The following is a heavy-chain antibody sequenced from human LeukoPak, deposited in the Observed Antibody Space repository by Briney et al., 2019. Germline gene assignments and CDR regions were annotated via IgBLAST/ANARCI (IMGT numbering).Heavy chain of an antibody. J-gene: IGHJ6*02. Sequence: GGSLRLSCAASGFTFSSYGMHWVRQAPGKGLEWVAVIWYDGSNKYYADSVKGRFTISRDNSKNTLYLQMNSLRAEDTAVYYCARDSGSYRYYFYGMDIWGQGTTVTVSS. CDR3: ARDSGSYRYYFYGMDI. CDR1: GFTFSSYG. CDR2: IWYDGSNK. D-gene: IGHD1-26*01. V-gene: IGHV3-33*01.